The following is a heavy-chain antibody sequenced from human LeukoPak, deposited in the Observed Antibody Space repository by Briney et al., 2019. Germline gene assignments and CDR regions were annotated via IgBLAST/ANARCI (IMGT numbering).Heavy chain of an antibody. J-gene: IGHJ4*02. CDR2: IRGDWHDT. V-gene: IGHV3-74*01. D-gene: IGHD3-10*01. CDR1: GFRFSDSW. CDR3: AGDRVLGSGSLDN. Sequence: GGSLRLSCTASGFRFSDSWMHWVRQAPGKGLEWVSRIRGDWHDTTYADSVKGRFTISRDNAQNTLYLQMNSLRVEDTAVYYCAGDRVLGSGSLDNWGQGTLVTVSS.